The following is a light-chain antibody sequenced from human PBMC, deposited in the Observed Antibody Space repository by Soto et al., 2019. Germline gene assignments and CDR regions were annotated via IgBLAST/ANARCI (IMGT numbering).Light chain of an antibody. J-gene: IGKJ1*01. V-gene: IGKV1-5*01. CDR2: DAS. CDR3: QQYNHYRA. CDR1: QSISRW. Sequence: DIQMTQSPSTLSASVGDRVTITCRASQSISRWLAWHQQKPGKAPKLLIYDASSLETGVPSRFSDSGSGTEFTLTISSLQPDDFATYYCQQYNHYRAFGQGTKVDIK.